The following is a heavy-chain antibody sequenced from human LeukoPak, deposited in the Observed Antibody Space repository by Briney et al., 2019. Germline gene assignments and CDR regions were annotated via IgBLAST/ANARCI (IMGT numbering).Heavy chain of an antibody. J-gene: IGHJ4*02. Sequence: GGSLRLPCAASGFTFSSYAMSWVRQAPGKGLEWVSGISGSGDNTYYADSVKGRFTISRDNSKNTLYVQVNSLGTEDTAAYYCAKGSYYDSSGSFYFDYWGQGTLVTVS. CDR3: AKGSYYDSSGSFYFDY. V-gene: IGHV3-23*01. CDR1: GFTFSSYA. D-gene: IGHD3-22*01. CDR2: ISGSGDNT.